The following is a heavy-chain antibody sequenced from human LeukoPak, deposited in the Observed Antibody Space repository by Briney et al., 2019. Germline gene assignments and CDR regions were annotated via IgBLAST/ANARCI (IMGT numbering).Heavy chain of an antibody. V-gene: IGHV3-33*01. CDR1: GFTFSSYG. CDR3: ARGELPYYYYYGMDV. CDR2: IWYDGSNK. J-gene: IGHJ6*02. Sequence: GGSLRLSCAASGFTFSSYGMHWVRQAPGKGLEWVAVIWYDGSNKYYADSVKGRFTISRDNSKNTLYLQMNSLRAEDTAVYYCARGELPYYYYYGMDVWGQGTTVTVSS. D-gene: IGHD1-26*01.